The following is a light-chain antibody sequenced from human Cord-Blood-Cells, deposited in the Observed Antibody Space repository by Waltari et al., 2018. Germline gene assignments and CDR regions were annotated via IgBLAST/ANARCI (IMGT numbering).Light chain of an antibody. CDR2: GAS. V-gene: IGKV3-20*01. CDR3: QQYGSSPLT. CDR1: QSVSSSY. J-gene: IGKJ4*01. Sequence: EIVLTQSPGTLSLSPGERATLSCTASQSVSSSYLAWYQPKPGHAPRLLIYGASSRATGIPDRFSGSGSGTDFTFTISRLEPEDFAVYYCQQYGSSPLTFCGGTKVEIK.